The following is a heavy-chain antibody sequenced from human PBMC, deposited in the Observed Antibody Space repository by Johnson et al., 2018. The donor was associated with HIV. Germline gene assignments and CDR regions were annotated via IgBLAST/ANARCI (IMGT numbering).Heavy chain of an antibody. Sequence: QMLLVESGGGVVQPGGSLRLSCAASGFTFSSYGMHWVRQAPGKGLEWVAFIRYDGSNKYYADSVKGRFTISRDNSKNTLYLQMNSLRAEDTAVYYCANISVIPSRVNDAFDIWGQGTMVTVSS. CDR1: GFTFSSYG. CDR2: IRYDGSNK. V-gene: IGHV3-30*02. J-gene: IGHJ3*02. CDR3: ANISVIPSRVNDAFDI. D-gene: IGHD3-16*02.